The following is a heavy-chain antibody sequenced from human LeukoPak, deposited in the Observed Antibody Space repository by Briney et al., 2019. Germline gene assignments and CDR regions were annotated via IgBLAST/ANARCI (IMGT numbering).Heavy chain of an antibody. CDR1: GYTFTNYL. D-gene: IGHD2-8*02. J-gene: IGHJ4*02. CDR2: IIPGGGST. V-gene: IGHV1-46*01. CDR3: VREESGGYFDY. Sequence: ASVNVSCKASGYTFTNYLLHWVRQAPGQGLEWVGRIIPGGGSTNYAQKFRDRVTMTRDTSTSTVYMELSSLRSEDTAVYHCVREESGGYFDYWGLGTLVIVSS.